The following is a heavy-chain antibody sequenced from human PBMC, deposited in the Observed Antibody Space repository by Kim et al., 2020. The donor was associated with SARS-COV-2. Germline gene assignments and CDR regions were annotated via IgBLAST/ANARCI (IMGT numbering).Heavy chain of an antibody. CDR2: TIDSGVST. CDR3: TRKNSHAFRSGSMDV. D-gene: IGHD3-3*01. V-gene: IGHV3-23*01. Sequence: GGSLRLSCVASGFTFSDYAMNWVRQAPGKGLEWVSATIDSGVSTYYADSVKGRFTISRDNFQNTLFLQMTGLRAEDTATYYCTRKNSHAFRSGSMDVWGQGTTVTVSS. J-gene: IGHJ6*02. CDR1: GFTFSDYA.